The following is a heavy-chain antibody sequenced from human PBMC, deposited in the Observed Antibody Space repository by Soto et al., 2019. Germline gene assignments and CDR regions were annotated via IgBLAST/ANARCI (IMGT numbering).Heavy chain of an antibody. D-gene: IGHD5-18*01. CDR2: ISGSGSST. Sequence: SLRLSCVASGFAFSNYDMSWVRQAPGKGLEWVSAISGSGSSTYYADSVKGRFTISRDNPKNTLYLQMNSLRAEDTAVYYCANRDTSMVTRNYYGMAVWGQGTRVTFSS. CDR1: GFAFSNYD. V-gene: IGHV3-23*01. J-gene: IGHJ6*02. CDR3: ANRDTSMVTRNYYGMAV.